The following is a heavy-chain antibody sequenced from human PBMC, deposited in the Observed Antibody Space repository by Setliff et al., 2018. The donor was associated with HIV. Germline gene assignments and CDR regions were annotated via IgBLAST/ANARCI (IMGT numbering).Heavy chain of an antibody. D-gene: IGHD2-21*02. V-gene: IGHV4-61*09. CDR1: GGSVNSGNYH. CDR2: IYTSGSP. CDR3: ARGRVFCDGDSCYHFDY. J-gene: IGHJ4*02. Sequence: SETLSLTCSVSGGSVNSGNYHWAWIRQPAGKGLEWIGHIYTSGSPHYKSSLTSRLTISLDTSKNQFYLTLSSVTAADTAVYYCARGRVFCDGDSCYHFDYWGQGILVTV.